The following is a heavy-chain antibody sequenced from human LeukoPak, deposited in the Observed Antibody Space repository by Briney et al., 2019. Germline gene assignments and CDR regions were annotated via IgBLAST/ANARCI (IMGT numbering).Heavy chain of an antibody. CDR3: ARGETAVTSYLHY. V-gene: IGHV3-48*02. D-gene: IGHD4-17*01. Sequence: GGSLRLSCVASGFIFSNFGMNWVRQAPGKGLQWLSYISTTSSTIYYADSVKGRFTISRDNAENSLYLQMNSLRDEDTAVYYCARGETAVTSYLHYWGQGTLVTVSS. CDR1: GFIFSNFG. CDR2: ISTTSSTI. J-gene: IGHJ4*02.